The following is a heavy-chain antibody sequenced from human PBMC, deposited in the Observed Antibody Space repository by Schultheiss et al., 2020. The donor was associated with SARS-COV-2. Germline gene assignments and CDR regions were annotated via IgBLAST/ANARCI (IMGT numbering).Heavy chain of an antibody. CDR2: ISSSSSTI. J-gene: IGHJ4*02. CDR3: ARAPMVRGVLFNFDY. V-gene: IGHV3-48*04. Sequence: GGSLRLSCAASGFTFSSYAMSWIRQAPGKGLEWVSYISSSSSTIYYADSVKGRFTISRDNAKNSLYLQMNSLRAEDTAVYYCARAPMVRGVLFNFDYWGQGTLVTVSS. CDR1: GFTFSSYA. D-gene: IGHD3-10*01.